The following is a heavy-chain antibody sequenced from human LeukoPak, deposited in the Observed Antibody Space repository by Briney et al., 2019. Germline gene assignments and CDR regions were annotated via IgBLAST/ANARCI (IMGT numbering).Heavy chain of an antibody. Sequence: PGGSLRLSCAASGFTFSSYWMSWVRQAPGKGLEWVANIKQDGSEKYYVDSVKGRFTISRDNAKNSLYLQMNSLRAEDTAVYYCARGSGSYYNDVGSGRNGQYYFDYWGQGTLVTVSS. J-gene: IGHJ4*02. CDR2: IKQDGSEK. CDR1: GFTFSSYW. D-gene: IGHD3-10*01. CDR3: ARGSGSYYNDVGSGRNGQYYFDY. V-gene: IGHV3-7*01.